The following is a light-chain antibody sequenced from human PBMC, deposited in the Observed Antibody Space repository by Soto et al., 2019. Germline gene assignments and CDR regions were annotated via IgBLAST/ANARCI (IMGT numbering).Light chain of an antibody. CDR3: MQALQPSYT. Sequence: DIVMTQSPLSLPVTPGEPASISCRSSQTLLHSNGYDYLDWYVQKPGQSPQLLIFLGSTRASGVPDRVSGSGSGTDFTLTINRVEAEDAGVYYCMQALQPSYTFGPGTKLEIK. V-gene: IGKV2-28*01. CDR2: LGS. J-gene: IGKJ2*01. CDR1: QTLLHSNGYDY.